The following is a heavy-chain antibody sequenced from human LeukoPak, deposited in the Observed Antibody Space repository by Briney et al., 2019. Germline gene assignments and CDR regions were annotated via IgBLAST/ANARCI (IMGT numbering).Heavy chain of an antibody. CDR2: ITHSGSA. V-gene: IGHV4-34*01. Sequence: SRTLCLSCAVYGGSFSGFYWSWVRPPPGKRVGWVGEITHSGSANYNPSVKSRVTRSVDTSKNQFSLKLISVTAADTAVYFCARGFSPGAYYYDCRGTFFYYYGMDVWGQGTTVTVSS. CDR3: ARGFSPGAYYYDCRGTFFYYYGMDV. J-gene: IGHJ6*02. CDR1: GGSFSGFY. D-gene: IGHD3-22*01.